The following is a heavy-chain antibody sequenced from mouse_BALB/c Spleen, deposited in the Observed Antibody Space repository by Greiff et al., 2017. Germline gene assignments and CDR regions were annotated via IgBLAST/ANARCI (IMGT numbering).Heavy chain of an antibody. CDR1: GDSISSGY. V-gene: IGHV3-8*02. J-gene: IGHJ4*01. D-gene: IGHD1-2*01. CDR2: ISYSGST. CDR3: ARAITTAPYSMDY. Sequence: EVKLVESGPSLVKPSQTLSLTCSVTGDSISSGYWNWIRKSPGNKLEYMGYISYSGSTYYNPSLKSRISITRDTTKNQYYLQLNSVTTEDTAAYYCARAITTAPYSMDYWGQGTTLTVSS.